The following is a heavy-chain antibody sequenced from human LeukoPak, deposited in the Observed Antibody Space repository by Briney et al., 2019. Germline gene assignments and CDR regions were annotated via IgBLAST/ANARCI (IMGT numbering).Heavy chain of an antibody. J-gene: IGHJ2*01. D-gene: IGHD2-21*01. CDR2: ISSSGSSI. V-gene: IGHV3-48*03. CDR1: GFTFSTYE. Sequence: PGGSLRLSCAASGFTFSTYEMNWVRQAPGKGLEWVSHISSSGSSIYYADSVKGRFTISRDNAKSTLYLQMNSLRAEDTALYYCARIKGGAYTGSFDLWGRGTLVTVSS. CDR3: ARIKGGAYTGSFDL.